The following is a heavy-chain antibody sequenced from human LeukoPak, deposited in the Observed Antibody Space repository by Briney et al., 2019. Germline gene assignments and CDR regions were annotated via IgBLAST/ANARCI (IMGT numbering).Heavy chain of an antibody. CDR3: ARDLYGGTSATFDY. Sequence: ASVKVSCKAPGYTFTGYYMHWVRQAPGQGLEWMGWINPNSGGTYYAQTFQGRVTMTSDTSISSAYMELSRLRSDDRAVYYCARDLYGGTSATFDYWGQGTLVTVSS. V-gene: IGHV1-2*02. CDR1: GYTFTGYY. D-gene: IGHD4-23*01. CDR2: INPNSGGT. J-gene: IGHJ4*02.